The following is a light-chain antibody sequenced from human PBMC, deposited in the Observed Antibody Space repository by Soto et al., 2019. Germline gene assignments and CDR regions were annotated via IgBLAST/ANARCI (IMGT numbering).Light chain of an antibody. Sequence: QSVLTQPASVSGSPGQSITISCTGTSSDVGGYNYVSWYRQLPGTAPKLLIYGNNQRPSGVPDRFSGSKSGTSASLAISGLQSEDEAEYYCAAWDGSLNNVLFGGGTKVTVL. CDR3: AAWDGSLNNVL. J-gene: IGLJ2*01. CDR2: GNN. CDR1: SSDVGGYNY. V-gene: IGLV1-44*01.